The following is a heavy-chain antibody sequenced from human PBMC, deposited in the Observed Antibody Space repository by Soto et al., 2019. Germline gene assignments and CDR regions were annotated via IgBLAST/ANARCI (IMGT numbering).Heavy chain of an antibody. V-gene: IGHV3-48*03. CDR1: GFTFSSYE. D-gene: IGHD3-22*01. Sequence: GGSLRLSCAASGFTFSSYEMNWVRQAPGKGLEWVSHISSSGSTIYYADSVKGRFTISRDNAKNSLSLQMNSLRAEDTAVYYCARGRYYYDSSGYDYWGQGTLVTVS. J-gene: IGHJ4*02. CDR3: ARGRYYYDSSGYDY. CDR2: ISSSGSTI.